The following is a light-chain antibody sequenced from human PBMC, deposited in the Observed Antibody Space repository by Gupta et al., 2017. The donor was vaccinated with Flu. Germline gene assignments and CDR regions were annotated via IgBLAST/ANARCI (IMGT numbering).Light chain of an antibody. J-gene: IGLJ3*02. CDR3: QSYDSSLSGSV. CDR1: SSNIGAGYD. CDR2: GNS. V-gene: IGLV1-40*01. Sequence: QSVLTQPPSVSGAPGQRVTISCTVSSSNIGAGYDVHWYQQFPGTAPKLLIYGNSNRPSGVPDRFSGSKSGTSASLAITGLQAEDEADYYCQSYDSSLSGSVFGGGTKLTVL.